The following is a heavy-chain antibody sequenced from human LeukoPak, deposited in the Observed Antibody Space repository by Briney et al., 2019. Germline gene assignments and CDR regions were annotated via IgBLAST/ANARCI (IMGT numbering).Heavy chain of an antibody. CDR1: GGSISSSSYY. D-gene: IGHD5-12*01. V-gene: IGHV4-39*07. CDR2: TYYSGST. Sequence: SETLSLTCTVSGGSISSSSYYWGWIRQPPGKGLEWIGSTYYSGSTYYNPSLKSRVTISVDTSKNQFSLKLSSVTAADTAVYYCATSGVHDAFDIWGQGTMVTVSS. J-gene: IGHJ3*02. CDR3: ATSGVHDAFDI.